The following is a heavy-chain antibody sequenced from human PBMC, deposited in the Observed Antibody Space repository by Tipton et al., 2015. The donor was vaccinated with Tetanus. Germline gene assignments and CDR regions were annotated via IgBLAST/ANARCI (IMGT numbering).Heavy chain of an antibody. J-gene: IGHJ6*02. D-gene: IGHD6-13*01. CDR2: IYSGGST. CDR1: GFTVSSNY. Sequence: SLRLSCAASGFTVSSNYMSWVRQAPGKGLEWVSVIYSGGSTYYADSVKGRSTISRDNSKNTLYLQMNSLRAEDTAVYYCARGKGHSSSWKYYYYCMDVWGQGTTVTVSS. CDR3: ARGKGHSSSWKYYYYCMDV. V-gene: IGHV3-53*01.